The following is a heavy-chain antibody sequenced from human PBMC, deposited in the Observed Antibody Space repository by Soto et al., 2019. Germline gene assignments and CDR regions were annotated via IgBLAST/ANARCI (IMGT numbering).Heavy chain of an antibody. J-gene: IGHJ4*02. CDR1: GYTFSSYG. CDR2: ISAYNGRT. CDR3: ARTPKVVVVAAAPADY. V-gene: IGHV1-18*01. Sequence: ASVKVSCKASGYTFSSYGISWVRQAPGQGLEWMGWISAYNGRTNYAQRLQGRVTMTTDTSTSTAYMELRNLRSDDTAVYYCARTPKVVVVAAAPADYWSQGTLVTVSS. D-gene: IGHD2-15*01.